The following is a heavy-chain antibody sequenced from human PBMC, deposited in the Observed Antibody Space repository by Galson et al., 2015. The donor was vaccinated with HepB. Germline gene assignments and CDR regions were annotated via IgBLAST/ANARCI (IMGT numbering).Heavy chain of an antibody. CDR2: ISNDGSNK. J-gene: IGHJ4*02. Sequence: SLRLSCAASGFTFSTYGMHWVRQAPGKGLEWVAVISNDGSNKYYADSVKGRFTISRDNSKNTLFLQMNSLRADDTAVYYCVKTLGIAAASYWGQGTLVTVSS. V-gene: IGHV3-30*18. CDR3: VKTLGIAAASY. D-gene: IGHD6-13*01. CDR1: GFTFSTYG.